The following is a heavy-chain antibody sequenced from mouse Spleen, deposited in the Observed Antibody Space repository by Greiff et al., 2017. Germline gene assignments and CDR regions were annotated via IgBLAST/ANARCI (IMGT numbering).Heavy chain of an antibody. D-gene: IGHD2-14*01. V-gene: IGHV1-64*01. CDR1: GYTFTSYW. CDR3: ASEVRRGYYAMDY. J-gene: IGHJ4*01. Sequence: VQLQQPGAELVKPGASVKLSCKASGYTFTSYWMHWVKQRPGQGLEWIGMIHPNSGSTNYNEKFKSKATLTVDKSSSTAYMQLSSLTSEDSAVYYCASEVRRGYYAMDYWGQGTSVTVSS. CDR2: IHPNSGST.